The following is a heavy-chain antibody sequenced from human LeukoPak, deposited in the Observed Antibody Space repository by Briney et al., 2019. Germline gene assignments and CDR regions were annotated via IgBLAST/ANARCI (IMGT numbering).Heavy chain of an antibody. CDR2: ISSSSSYI. CDR3: ARDYYYDSSGYYHDY. CDR1: GFTFSSYS. Sequence: GGSLRLSCAASGFTFSSYSMNWVRQAPGKGLEWVSSISSSSSYIYYADSVKGRFTISRNNAKNSLYLQTNSLRAEDTAVYYCARDYYYDSSGYYHDYWGQGTLVTVSS. D-gene: IGHD3-22*01. V-gene: IGHV3-21*01. J-gene: IGHJ4*02.